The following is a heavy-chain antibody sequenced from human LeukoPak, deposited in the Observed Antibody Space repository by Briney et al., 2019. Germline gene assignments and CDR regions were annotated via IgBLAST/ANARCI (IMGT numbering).Heavy chain of an antibody. Sequence: SQTLSLTCAISGDSVSRSTAVWNWSRESPSRGLEWLGRTYYRSKWNNHYAISVQSRITINPDASKNQFSLQLTSVTPEDTAVYYCARDAVGSSYFDLWGQGTLVTVSS. J-gene: IGHJ4*02. CDR2: TYYRSKWNN. CDR1: GDSVSRSTAV. D-gene: IGHD1-26*01. CDR3: ARDAVGSSYFDL. V-gene: IGHV6-1*01.